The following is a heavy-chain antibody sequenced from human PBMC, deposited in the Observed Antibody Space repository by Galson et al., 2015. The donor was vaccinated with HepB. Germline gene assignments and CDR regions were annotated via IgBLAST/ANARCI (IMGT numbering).Heavy chain of an antibody. D-gene: IGHD6-6*01. V-gene: IGHV3-30*18. CDR1: GFTFSNYG. Sequence: SLRLSCAASGFTFSNYGMHWVRQAPGKGLEWVAVISYDGSNKYYADSVKGRFTISRDNSKNTLYLQMNSLRAEDTAVYYCAKAGDGEYSSSIDHWGQGTLVTVSS. CDR3: AKAGDGEYSSSIDH. CDR2: ISYDGSNK. J-gene: IGHJ4*02.